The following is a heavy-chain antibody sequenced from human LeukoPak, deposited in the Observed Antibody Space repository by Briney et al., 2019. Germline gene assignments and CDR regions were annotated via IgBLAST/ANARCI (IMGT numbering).Heavy chain of an antibody. Sequence: GASVKVSCKASGYTYTSYYMHWVRQAPGQALEWMGIINPSGGSTSYAQKFQGRVTMTRDTSTSTVYMELSSLRSEDTAVYYCVRENLFVDTAMAVDYWGQGTLVTVSS. CDR1: GYTYTSYY. CDR2: INPSGGST. D-gene: IGHD5-18*01. CDR3: VRENLFVDTAMAVDY. J-gene: IGHJ4*02. V-gene: IGHV1-46*01.